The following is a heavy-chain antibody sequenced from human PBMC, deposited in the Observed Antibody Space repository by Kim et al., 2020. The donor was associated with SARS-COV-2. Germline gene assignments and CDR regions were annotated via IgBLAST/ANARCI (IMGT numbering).Heavy chain of an antibody. J-gene: IGHJ6*02. CDR1: GFTFSSYG. D-gene: IGHD3-10*01. Sequence: GGSLRLSCAASGFTFSSYGMHWVRQAPGKRLEWVAVIWYDGSNKYYADSVKGRFTISRDNSKNTLYLQMNSLRAEDTAVYYCARTLVLSGYYGMDVWGQG. CDR2: IWYDGSNK. CDR3: ARTLVLSGYYGMDV. V-gene: IGHV3-33*01.